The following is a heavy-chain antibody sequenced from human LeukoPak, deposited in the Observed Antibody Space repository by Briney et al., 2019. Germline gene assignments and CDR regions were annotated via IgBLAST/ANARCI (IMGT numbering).Heavy chain of an antibody. V-gene: IGHV3-21*01. Sequence: GGSLRLSCAASGFTFSSYSMNWVRQAPGKGLEWVSSISSSSSYIYYADSVKGRFTISRDNAKNSLYLQMNSLRAEDTAVYYCASGPPLTGYLTSDYWGQGTLVTVSS. CDR2: ISSSSSYI. J-gene: IGHJ4*02. D-gene: IGHD3-9*01. CDR1: GFTFSSYS. CDR3: ASGPPLTGYLTSDY.